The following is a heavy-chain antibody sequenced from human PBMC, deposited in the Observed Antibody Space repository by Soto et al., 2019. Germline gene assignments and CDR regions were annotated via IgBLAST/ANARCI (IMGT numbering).Heavy chain of an antibody. Sequence: GASVKVSCKTSGYTFNTYGINWVRQAPGQGLELMGWISAYDGKTTYAEKFQGRVTLTTDTSTSTAYMELRSLRSDGTAIYYCARDPREFWTSYWFDPGAQGTPVT. CDR3: ARDPREFWTSYWFDP. J-gene: IGHJ5*02. V-gene: IGHV1-18*01. CDR1: GYTFNTYG. CDR2: ISAYDGKT. D-gene: IGHD3-3*01.